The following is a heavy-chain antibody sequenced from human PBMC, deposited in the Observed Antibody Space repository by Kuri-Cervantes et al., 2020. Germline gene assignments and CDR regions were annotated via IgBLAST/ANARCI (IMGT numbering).Heavy chain of an antibody. J-gene: IGHJ4*02. D-gene: IGHD3-9*01. CDR3: ARNYDILTGYYDGYFDY. CDR1: GCSISSGYY. CDR2: IYHSGST. V-gene: IGHV4-38-2*02. Sequence: GSLRLSCTVSGCSISSGYYWGWIRQPPGKGLEWIGSIYHSGSTYYNPSLKSRVTISVDTSKNQFSLKLSSVTAADTAVYYCARNYDILTGYYDGYFDYWGQGALVTVSS.